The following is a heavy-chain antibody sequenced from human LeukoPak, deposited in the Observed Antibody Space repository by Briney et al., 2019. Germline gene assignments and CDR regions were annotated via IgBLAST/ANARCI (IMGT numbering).Heavy chain of an antibody. CDR1: GFTFSTYA. Sequence: GGSLRLSCAASGFTFSTYAMHWVRQAPGKGLEYVSGISSNGGSTYYANSVKGRFTISRDNSKNTLYLQMGSLRAEDMAVHYCARQNSGIYRRAYDYWGQGTLVTVSS. CDR2: ISSNGGST. V-gene: IGHV3-64*01. CDR3: ARQNSGIYRRAYDY. J-gene: IGHJ4*02. D-gene: IGHD1-26*01.